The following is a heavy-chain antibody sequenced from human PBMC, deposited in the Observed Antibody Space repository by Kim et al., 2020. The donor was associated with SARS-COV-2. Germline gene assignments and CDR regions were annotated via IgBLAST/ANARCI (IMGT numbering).Heavy chain of an antibody. CDR1: GGSISSSSYY. Sequence: SETLSLTCTVSGGSISSSSYYWGWIRQPPGKGLEWIGSIYYSGSTYYNPSLKSRVTISVDTSKNQFSLKLSSVTAADTAVYYCARQAAGIAAATRLPWYFDLWGRGTLVTVSS. V-gene: IGHV4-39*01. CDR3: ARQAAGIAAATRLPWYFDL. J-gene: IGHJ2*01. CDR2: IYYSGST. D-gene: IGHD6-13*01.